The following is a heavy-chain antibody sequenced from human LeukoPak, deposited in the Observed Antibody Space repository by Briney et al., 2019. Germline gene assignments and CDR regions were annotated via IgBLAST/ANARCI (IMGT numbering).Heavy chain of an antibody. CDR3: ARRVEVGATNGAFDI. J-gene: IGHJ3*02. CDR1: GGSISGGSYY. V-gene: IGHV4-61*02. D-gene: IGHD1-26*01. Sequence: SQTLSLTCTVSGGSISGGSYYWRWIRQPAGRGLEWIGRIYTSGSTNYNPSLKSRVTISVDTSKNQFSLKLSSVTAADTAVYYCARRVEVGATNGAFDIWGQGTMVTVSS. CDR2: IYTSGST.